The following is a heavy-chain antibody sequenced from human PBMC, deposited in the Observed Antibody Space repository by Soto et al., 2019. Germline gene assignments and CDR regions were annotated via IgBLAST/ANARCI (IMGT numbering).Heavy chain of an antibody. D-gene: IGHD6-13*01. CDR2: IYYSGST. Sequence: QVQLQESGPGLVKPSETLSLTCTVSGGSISSYYWSWIRQPPGKGLEWIGYIYYSGSTNYSPSLKSRVTISVDTSKNRCSLNLSSVTAADTAVYYCAREGVSSSWYYYYALDVWCQGTTVTVSS. CDR3: AREGVSSSWYYYYALDV. J-gene: IGHJ6*02. V-gene: IGHV4-59*01. CDR1: GGSISSYY.